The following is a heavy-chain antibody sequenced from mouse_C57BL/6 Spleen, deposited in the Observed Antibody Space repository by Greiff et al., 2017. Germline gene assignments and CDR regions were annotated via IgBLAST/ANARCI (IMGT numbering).Heavy chain of an antibody. CDR2: ISYDGSN. CDR1: GYSITSGYY. D-gene: IGHD2-4*01. V-gene: IGHV3-6*01. Sequence: EVQLVESGPGLVKPSQSLSLTCSVTGYSITSGYYWNWIRQFPGNKLEWMGYISYDGSNNYNPSLKNRISITRDTSKNQFFLKLNSVTTEDTATYYCARGDYDAGFAYWGQGTLVTVSA. J-gene: IGHJ3*01. CDR3: ARGDYDAGFAY.